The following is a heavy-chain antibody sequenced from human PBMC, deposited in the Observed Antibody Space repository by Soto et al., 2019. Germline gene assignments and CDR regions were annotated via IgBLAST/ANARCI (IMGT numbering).Heavy chain of an antibody. CDR3: ARDRRGFYDILTGYYMWGQLYYYYYGMDV. CDR1: GFTFSSYG. J-gene: IGHJ6*02. CDR2: IWYDGSNK. Sequence: PGGSLRLFCAASGFTFSSYGMHWVRQAPGKGLEWVAVIWYDGSNKYYADSVKGRFTISRDNSKNTLYLQMNSLRAEDTAVYYCARDRRGFYDILTGYYMWGQLYYYYYGMDVWGQGTTVTVSS. V-gene: IGHV3-33*01. D-gene: IGHD3-9*01.